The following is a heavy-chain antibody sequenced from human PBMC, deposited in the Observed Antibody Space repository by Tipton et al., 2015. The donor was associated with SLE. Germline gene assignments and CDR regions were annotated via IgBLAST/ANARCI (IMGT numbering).Heavy chain of an antibody. CDR1: GGSISSSSYY. CDR2: IYYSGST. Sequence: TLSLTCTVSGGSISSSSYYWGWIRQPPGKGLEGIGYIYYSGSTNYNPSLRSRVTISVDTSKNQFSLKLSSVTAADTAVYYCARGMGWRDAFDIWGQGTVVTVSS. CDR3: ARGMGWRDAFDI. D-gene: IGHD2-15*01. J-gene: IGHJ3*02. V-gene: IGHV4-61*05.